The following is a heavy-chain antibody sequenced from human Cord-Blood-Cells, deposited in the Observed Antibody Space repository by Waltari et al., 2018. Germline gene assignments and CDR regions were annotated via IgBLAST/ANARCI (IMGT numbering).Heavy chain of an antibody. CDR3: ARVNTPDYDFWSGYNWFDP. V-gene: IGHV3-48*03. J-gene: IGHJ5*02. Sequence: EVQLVESGGGLVQPGGSLRLSCAASGLTFSSYEMNWVRQAPGKGLEWVSYISSSGSTIYYADSVKGRFPISRDNAKNSLYLKRNSLGAEDTAVYYCARVNTPDYDFWSGYNWFDPWGQGTLVTVSS. D-gene: IGHD3-3*01. CDR1: GLTFSSYE. CDR2: ISSSGSTI.